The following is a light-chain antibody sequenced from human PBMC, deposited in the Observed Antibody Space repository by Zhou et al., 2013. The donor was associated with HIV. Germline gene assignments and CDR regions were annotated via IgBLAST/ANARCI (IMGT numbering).Light chain of an antibody. CDR1: SSDVGGYNF. CDR2: DVN. Sequence: QSALTQSASVSGSPGQSIAISCTGTSSDVGGYNFVSWYQQYPGKAPKLIICDVNNRPSGVSDRFSGSKSGNMAFLTISGLQAEDEADYFCSSYTSSSTVIFGTGTKVTV. V-gene: IGLV2-14*03. J-gene: IGLJ1*01. CDR3: SSYTSSSTVI.